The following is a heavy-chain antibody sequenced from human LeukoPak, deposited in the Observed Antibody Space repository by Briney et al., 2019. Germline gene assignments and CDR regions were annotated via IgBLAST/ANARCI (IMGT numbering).Heavy chain of an antibody. V-gene: IGHV1-2*02. Sequence: ASVKVSFKASGYTFTAYYMHWVRQAPGQGLEWMGWINPNSGGTNYAQKFQGRVTMTRDTSISTAYMELSRLRSDDTAVYYCARGYYDSSGFGAFDVWGQGTMVTVSS. J-gene: IGHJ3*01. CDR1: GYTFTAYY. CDR3: ARGYYDSSGFGAFDV. CDR2: INPNSGGT. D-gene: IGHD3-22*01.